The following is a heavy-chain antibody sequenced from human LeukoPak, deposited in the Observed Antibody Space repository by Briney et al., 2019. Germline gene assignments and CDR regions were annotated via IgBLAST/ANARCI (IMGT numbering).Heavy chain of an antibody. J-gene: IGHJ4*02. V-gene: IGHV3-23*01. Sequence: GGSLRLSCAASGFTFMRHWMHWVRQAPGKGVVWVSAISGSGGSTYYADSVKGRFTISRDNSKNTLYLQMNSLRAEDTAVYYCAREGYYDRSFDYWGQGTLVTVSS. CDR1: GFTFMRHW. CDR3: AREGYYDRSFDY. D-gene: IGHD3-22*01. CDR2: ISGSGGST.